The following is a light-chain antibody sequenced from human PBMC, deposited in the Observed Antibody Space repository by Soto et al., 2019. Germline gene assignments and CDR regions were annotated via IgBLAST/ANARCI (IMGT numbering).Light chain of an antibody. Sequence: IVMTQTPLSSPVTLGQPASISCRSSQSLVHSDGYTYLSWYQLRPGQPPRLLIYRVSNRFSGVPDRFSGSGAGTDFLLRISRVESEDVGVYFCMRDTQFPPYTFGQGTKLEI. CDR3: MRDTQFPPYT. J-gene: IGKJ2*01. CDR1: QSLVHSDGYTY. CDR2: RVS. V-gene: IGKV2-24*01.